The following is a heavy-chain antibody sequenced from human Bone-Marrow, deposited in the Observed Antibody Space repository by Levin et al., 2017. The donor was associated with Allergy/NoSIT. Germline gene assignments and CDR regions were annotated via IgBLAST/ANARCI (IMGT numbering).Heavy chain of an antibody. V-gene: IGHV3-30-3*01. CDR2: VSYHGGTK. Sequence: GESLKISCAASGFFFSTHAMHWVRQAPGKGLEWVAVVSYHGGTKHHADSVRGRFTISRDNSKNTLYLEMSSLRIEDTAQYYCVRGDSMAEIVSVSSAFYYYGMDFWGQGTTVTVSS. D-gene: IGHD5-24*01. CDR3: VRGDSMAEIVSVSSAFYYYGMDF. CDR1: GFFFSTHA. J-gene: IGHJ6*02.